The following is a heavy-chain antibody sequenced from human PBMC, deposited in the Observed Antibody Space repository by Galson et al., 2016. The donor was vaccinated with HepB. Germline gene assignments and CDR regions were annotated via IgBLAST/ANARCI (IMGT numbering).Heavy chain of an antibody. J-gene: IGHJ6*04. V-gene: IGHV3-13*01. CDR2: IGTAGDT. Sequence: SLRLSCAASGLTFSRCDMHWVRQATGKGLEWVSAIGTAGDTYYPGSVRGRFTISRENSKNPLYLQMNSLTAGDTAVYYCARGKFDCSGGTCHYYGMDVWGKGTTVTVSS. D-gene: IGHD2-15*01. CDR3: ARGKFDCSGGTCHYYGMDV. CDR1: GLTFSRCD.